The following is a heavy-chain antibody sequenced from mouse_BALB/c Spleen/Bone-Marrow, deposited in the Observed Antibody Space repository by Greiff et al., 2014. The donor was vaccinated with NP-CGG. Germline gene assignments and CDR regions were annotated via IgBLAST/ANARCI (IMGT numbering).Heavy chain of an antibody. CDR1: GFNIKDTY. Sequence: EVHLVESGAELVKPGASVKLSCTASGFNIKDTYMHWVKQRPEQGLEWIGRIDPANGYTNYAPKFKGKATITADTSSNTAYLQLSSLTSEDTAVYYCASKKNYYAMDYWGQGTSVTVSS. V-gene: IGHV14-3*02. CDR3: ASKKNYYAMDY. J-gene: IGHJ4*01. CDR2: IDPANGYT.